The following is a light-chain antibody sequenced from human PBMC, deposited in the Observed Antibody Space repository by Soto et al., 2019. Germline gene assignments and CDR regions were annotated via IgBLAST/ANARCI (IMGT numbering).Light chain of an antibody. Sequence: DIQMTQSPSTLSASVGDRLTITCRSSQSVNTWLAWYQQKPGEAPKLLIYDVSILESGVPSRFSGSRSGTEFTLTINSLQPDDFATYYCQQYHNMWTFGQGTKVDIK. CDR2: DVS. CDR3: QQYHNMWT. J-gene: IGKJ1*01. CDR1: QSVNTW. V-gene: IGKV1-5*01.